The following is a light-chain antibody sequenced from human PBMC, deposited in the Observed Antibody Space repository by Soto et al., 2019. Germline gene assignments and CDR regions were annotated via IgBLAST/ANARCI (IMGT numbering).Light chain of an antibody. CDR1: QSISSS. CDR2: DAS. V-gene: IGKV1-5*01. Sequence: DIQMTQSPSTLSASLGDRVTIPCRASQSISSSLAWYQQKPGNAPKLLIYDASSLASGVPLTFSGSGSGTEFTLTISSRQPDDVATYYYQQYNSYYPYTFGQGTKLEIK. J-gene: IGKJ2*01. CDR3: QQYNSYYPYT.